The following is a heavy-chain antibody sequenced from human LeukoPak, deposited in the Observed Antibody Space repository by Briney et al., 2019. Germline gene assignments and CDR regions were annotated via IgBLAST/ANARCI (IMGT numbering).Heavy chain of an antibody. CDR1: GYRFIDYW. CDR2: IYPDVSDT. D-gene: IGHD3-10*01. Sequence: KVSCKASGYRFIDYWIGWVRQMPGKGLEWMGIIYPDVSDTKYSPSFQGHVIVSADKSINTAYLQWSRLEASDTAMYYCARFPSGYFYYMDVWGKGTTVTISS. J-gene: IGHJ6*03. V-gene: IGHV5-51*01. CDR3: ARFPSGYFYYMDV.